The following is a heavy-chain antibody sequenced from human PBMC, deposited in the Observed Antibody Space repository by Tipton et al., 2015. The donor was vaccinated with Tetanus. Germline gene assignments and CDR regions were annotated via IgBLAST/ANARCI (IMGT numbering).Heavy chain of an antibody. Sequence: SLRLSCAASGFTSESHYMHWVRQTPGKGLVRISRINPDGRRTNYADFVKGRFTISRDHAKNTVYLQMNSLRAEDTAVYFCARRSLTNYGLDVWGQVTPVTVSS. CDR2: INPDGRRT. D-gene: IGHD1-1*01. CDR1: GFTSESHY. V-gene: IGHV3-74*01. J-gene: IGHJ6*02. CDR3: ARRSLTNYGLDV.